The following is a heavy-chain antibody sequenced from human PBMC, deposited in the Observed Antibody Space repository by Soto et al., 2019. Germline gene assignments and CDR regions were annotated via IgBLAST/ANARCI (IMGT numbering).Heavy chain of an antibody. CDR1: GDSISSGGYS. Sequence: QLQLQESGSGLVKPSQTLSLTCAVSGDSISSGGYSWNWIRQPPGKGLEWIGYIYHCEGTDYNPSLKSRVTITLDSCNRQCSLKLSSVTAADAAVYYGARDSRSGYWLEYWGQRTLVTVSS. J-gene: IGHJ4*02. CDR3: ARDSRSGYWLEY. V-gene: IGHV4-30-2*01. D-gene: IGHD3-22*01. CDR2: IYHCEGT.